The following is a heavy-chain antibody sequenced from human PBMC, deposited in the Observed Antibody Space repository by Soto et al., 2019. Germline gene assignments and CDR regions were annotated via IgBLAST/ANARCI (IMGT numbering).Heavy chain of an antibody. V-gene: IGHV4-39*01. D-gene: IGHD3-9*01. CDR3: ARLEGLATISYYFDF. CDR1: GGSFSGYY. Sequence: ASETLSLTCAVYGGSFSGYYWGWIRQPPGKGLEWIGSIYFRGNTYYNPSLQTRVTISLDKSKSQFSLKLNSVTAADSAVYFCARLEGLATISYYFDFWGQGALVTVSS. CDR2: IYFRGNT. J-gene: IGHJ4*02.